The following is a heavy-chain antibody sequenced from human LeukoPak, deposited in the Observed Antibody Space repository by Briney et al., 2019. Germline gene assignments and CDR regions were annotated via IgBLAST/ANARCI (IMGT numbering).Heavy chain of an antibody. V-gene: IGHV3-23*01. Sequence: GGSLRLSCAASGFTFSSYAMSWVRQAPGKGPEWVSAISGGAGSTYYADSVKGRFTISRDNSKNTLYLQMNSLRAEDTAVYYCAKGGHTVIEVKIDYWGQGTLVTVSS. CDR3: AKGGHTVIEVKIDY. D-gene: IGHD3-22*01. J-gene: IGHJ4*02. CDR1: GFTFSSYA. CDR2: ISGGAGST.